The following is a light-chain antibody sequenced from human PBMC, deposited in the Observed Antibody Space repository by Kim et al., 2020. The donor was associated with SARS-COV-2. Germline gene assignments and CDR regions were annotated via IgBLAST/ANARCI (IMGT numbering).Light chain of an antibody. V-gene: IGKV4-1*01. CDR3: QQYYSTPLT. Sequence: ATMNWIAGEWVLYRSRNKNYLSWYQQKPGQAPKLLIYRASTRESGVPDRFSGSGSGTDFTLTISGLQAEDVAVYYCQQYYSTPLTFGGGTKVDIK. CDR2: RAS. J-gene: IGKJ4*01. CDR1: EWVLYRSRNKNY.